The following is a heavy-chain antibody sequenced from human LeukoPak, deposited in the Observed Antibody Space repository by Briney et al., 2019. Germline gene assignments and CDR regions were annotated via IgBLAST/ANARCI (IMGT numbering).Heavy chain of an antibody. CDR1: GFTFSSYA. CDR2: ISGSGGST. D-gene: IGHD3-22*01. Sequence: SGGSLRLSCAASGFTFSSYAMSWVRQAPGKGLEWVSAISGSGGSTYYADSVKCRFTISRDNSTNTLYLQMNSLRAEDTAVYYCAKVPTYYYDSSGLYYFDYWGQGTLVTVSS. V-gene: IGHV3-23*01. CDR3: AKVPTYYYDSSGLYYFDY. J-gene: IGHJ4*02.